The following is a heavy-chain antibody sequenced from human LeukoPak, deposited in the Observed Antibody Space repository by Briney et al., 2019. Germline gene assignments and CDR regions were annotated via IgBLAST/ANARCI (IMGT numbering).Heavy chain of an antibody. CDR2: IYYSGST. Sequence: SETLSLTCTVSGGSISSYYWSWIRQPPGKGLEWIGYIYYSGSTNYNPSLKSRVTISVDTSKNQFSLKLSSVTVADTAVYYCARNSAAAGWSPLYYCYGMDVWGQGTTVTVSS. V-gene: IGHV4-59*08. CDR1: GGSISSYY. D-gene: IGHD6-13*01. CDR3: ARNSAAAGWSPLYYCYGMDV. J-gene: IGHJ6*02.